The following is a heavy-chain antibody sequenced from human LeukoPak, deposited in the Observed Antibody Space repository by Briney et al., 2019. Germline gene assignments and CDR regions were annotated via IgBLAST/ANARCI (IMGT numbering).Heavy chain of an antibody. J-gene: IGHJ4*02. CDR3: AKGGKGRIAAAGTVYY. V-gene: IGHV3-23*01. D-gene: IGHD6-13*01. CDR2: ISGSGGST. CDR1: GFTFSSYA. Sequence: GGSLRLSCAASGFTFSSYAMSWVRQAPGKGLEWVSAISGSGGSTYYADSVKGRFTISRDNSKNTLYLQMNSLRAEDTAVYYCAKGGKGRIAAAGTVYYWGQGTLVTVSS.